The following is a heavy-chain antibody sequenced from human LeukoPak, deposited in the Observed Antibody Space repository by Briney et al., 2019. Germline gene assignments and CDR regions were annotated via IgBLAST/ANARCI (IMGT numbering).Heavy chain of an antibody. V-gene: IGHV4-34*01. CDR2: INHSGST. Sequence: PSETLSLTCAVYGGSFSGYYWSWIRQPPGKGLEWIGEINHSGSTNYNPSLKSRVTISVDTSKNQFSLKLSSVTAADTAVYYCARVFYSYGCDYWGQGTLVTVSS. CDR3: ARVFYSYGCDY. CDR1: GGSFSGYY. J-gene: IGHJ4*02. D-gene: IGHD5-18*01.